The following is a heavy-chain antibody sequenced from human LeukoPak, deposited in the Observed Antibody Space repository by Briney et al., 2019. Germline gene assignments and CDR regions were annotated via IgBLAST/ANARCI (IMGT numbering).Heavy chain of an antibody. Sequence: PSETLSLTCTVSGGSISSYYWSWIRQPAGTALEWIGRIYTSGTITYNPSLKSRVTMSVDTSKNQFSLKLSSVTAADTAVYYCARDVGRYTYGYRPTEVYWYFDLWGRGTLVTVSS. CDR1: GGSISSYY. J-gene: IGHJ2*01. V-gene: IGHV4-4*07. CDR3: ARDVGRYTYGYRPTEVYWYFDL. CDR2: IYTSGTI. D-gene: IGHD5-18*01.